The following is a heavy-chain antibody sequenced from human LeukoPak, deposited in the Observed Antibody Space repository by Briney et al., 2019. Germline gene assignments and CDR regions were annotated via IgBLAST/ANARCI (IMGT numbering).Heavy chain of an antibody. CDR1: GFTVSSNY. V-gene: IGHV3-53*01. CDR3: AKVRGYSGYDEDYYFDY. CDR2: IYSGGST. D-gene: IGHD5-12*01. J-gene: IGHJ4*02. Sequence: PGGSLRLSCAASGFTVSSNYMSWVRQAPGKGLEWVSVIYSGGSTYYADSVKGRFTISRDNSKSTLYLQMNSLRAEDTAVYYCAKVRGYSGYDEDYYFDYWGQGTLVTVSS.